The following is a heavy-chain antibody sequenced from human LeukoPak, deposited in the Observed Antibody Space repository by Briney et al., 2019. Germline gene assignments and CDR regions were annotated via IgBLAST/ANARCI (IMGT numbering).Heavy chain of an antibody. CDR1: GFTFSSYA. J-gene: IGHJ3*01. D-gene: IGHD3-10*01. V-gene: IGHV3-23*01. CDR2: ISGSGGST. Sequence: GGSLRLSCAASGFTFSSYAMSWVRQAPGKGLEWVSAISGSGGSTYYADFVKGRFTIARDNSKNTLYLQMNSLRAEDTAVYYCAKELMVRGVKFPFWGQGTMVTVSS. CDR3: AKELMVRGVKFPF.